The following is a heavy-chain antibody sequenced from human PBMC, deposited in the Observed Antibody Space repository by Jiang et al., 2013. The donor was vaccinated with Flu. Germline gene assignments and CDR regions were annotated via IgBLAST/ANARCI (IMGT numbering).Heavy chain of an antibody. Sequence: GPGLVKPSQTLSLTCTVSGGSISSGDYYWTWIRQPPGKGLEWIGYIYYNGNTYYNPSLKSRVAISVGTSKNQFSLKLSSVTAADTAVYYCARGGDYYGSGSYYWGWFDPWGQGTLVTVSS. CDR2: IYYNGNT. J-gene: IGHJ5*02. CDR1: GGSISSGDYY. CDR3: ARGGDYYGSGSYYWGWFDP. V-gene: IGHV4-30-4*08. D-gene: IGHD3-10*01.